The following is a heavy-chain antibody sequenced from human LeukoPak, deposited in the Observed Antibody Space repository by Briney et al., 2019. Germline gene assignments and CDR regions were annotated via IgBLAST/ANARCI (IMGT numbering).Heavy chain of an antibody. V-gene: IGHV4-59*08. CDR3: ARRDSSSWYGTYYFDY. Sequence: SETLSLTCAVYGGSFSGYYWSWIRQPPGKGLEWIGYIYYSGSTNYNPSLKSRVTISVDTSKNQFSLKLSSVTAADTAVYYCARRDSSSWYGTYYFDYWGQETLVTVSS. CDR2: IYYSGST. D-gene: IGHD6-13*01. J-gene: IGHJ4*02. CDR1: GGSFSGYY.